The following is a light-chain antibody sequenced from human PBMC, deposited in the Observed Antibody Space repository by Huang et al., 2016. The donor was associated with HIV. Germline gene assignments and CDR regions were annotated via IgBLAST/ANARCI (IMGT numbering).Light chain of an antibody. J-gene: IGKJ2*01. Sequence: DIQMTQSPSSLSASVGERVTITCRASQNINTYLNGYQQRPGKAPTLLIYGTSSLTGEVPTRFSGDRSETDFTLTNINLQPEDFATYYWQQSYSRPQTFGQGTKLEIK. CDR3: QQSYSRPQT. V-gene: IGKV1-39*01. CDR2: GTS. CDR1: QNINTY.